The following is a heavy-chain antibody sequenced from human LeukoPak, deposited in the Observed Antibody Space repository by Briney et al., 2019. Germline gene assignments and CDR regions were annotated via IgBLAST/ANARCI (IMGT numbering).Heavy chain of an antibody. CDR1: GGSFSGYY. D-gene: IGHD1-26*01. CDR3: ASGGELRQFDY. Sequence: SETLSLTCAVHGGSFSGYYWSWIRQPPGKGLEWIGEINHSGSTNYNPSLKSRVTISVDTSKNQFSLELSSVTAADTAVYYCASGGELRQFDYWGQGTLVTVSS. J-gene: IGHJ4*02. V-gene: IGHV4-34*01. CDR2: INHSGST.